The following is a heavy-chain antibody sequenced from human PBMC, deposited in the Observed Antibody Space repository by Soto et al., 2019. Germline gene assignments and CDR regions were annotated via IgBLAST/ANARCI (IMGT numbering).Heavy chain of an antibody. Sequence: PSQTLSLTCAISGDSVSTNGAAWNWIRQSPSRGLGWLGRTYYRSKWYNDYAVSVKSRITINPDTSKSQFSLQLNSVTPEDTAVYYCARDKHDYFNRGIGFDTWGQGILVTVSS. V-gene: IGHV6-1*01. CDR1: GDSVSTNGAA. CDR3: ARDKHDYFNRGIGFDT. D-gene: IGHD4-17*01. J-gene: IGHJ5*02. CDR2: TYYRSKWYN.